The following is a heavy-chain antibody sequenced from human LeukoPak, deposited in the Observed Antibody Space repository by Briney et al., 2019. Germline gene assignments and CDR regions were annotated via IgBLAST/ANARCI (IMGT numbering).Heavy chain of an antibody. J-gene: IGHJ5*02. Sequence: SETLSLTCTVSGGSISSYYWSWIRQPPGKGLEWIGYIYYSGSTNYNPSLKSRVTLSVDTSKNQFSLKLTSVTTADTAVYYCAREGQYLHWFDPWGQGTLVTVSS. CDR1: GGSISSYY. CDR3: AREGQYLHWFDP. V-gene: IGHV4-59*01. D-gene: IGHD2-2*01. CDR2: IYYSGST.